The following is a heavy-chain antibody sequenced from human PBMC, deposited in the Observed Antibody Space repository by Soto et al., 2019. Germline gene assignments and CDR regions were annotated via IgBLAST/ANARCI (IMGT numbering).Heavy chain of an antibody. D-gene: IGHD3-16*01. Sequence: QVQLVQSGAEVKKPGSSVRVSCKASGTIFSSYTISWVRQAPGQGLGWMGRIIPILGETNSAQKFQGRVTLTADKSTNTAYMQLNSLRLEDTAVYYCARGLGGRMDDWGQGTTVTVSS. CDR1: GTIFSSYT. CDR2: IIPILGET. J-gene: IGHJ6*02. CDR3: ARGLGGRMDD. V-gene: IGHV1-69*08.